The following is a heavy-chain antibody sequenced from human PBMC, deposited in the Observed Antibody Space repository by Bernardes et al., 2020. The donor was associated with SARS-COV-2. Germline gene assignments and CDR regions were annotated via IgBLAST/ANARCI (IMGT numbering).Heavy chain of an antibody. V-gene: IGHV4-39*01. CDR2: VFSSGTT. CDR3: ARRGGAGRSFDY. CDR1: GDSITNRVSY. Sequence: SETLSLTRAVSGDSITNRVSYWGWIRQTPGKGLEWIGSVFSSGTTYYNPSLKNRVAISVDTSKNQFSLNLSSVTATDTAVYYCARRGGAGRSFDYWGQGAPVTVSS. J-gene: IGHJ4*02. D-gene: IGHD3-10*01.